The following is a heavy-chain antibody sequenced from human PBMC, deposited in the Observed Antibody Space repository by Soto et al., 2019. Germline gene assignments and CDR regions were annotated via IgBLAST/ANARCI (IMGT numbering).Heavy chain of an antibody. D-gene: IGHD2-2*01. V-gene: IGHV3-48*02. CDR1: GFTLSNYD. CDR2: ISSSSSTI. Sequence: GGSLRLSCAASGFTLSNYDMNWVRQGPGKGLEWVSYISSSSSTIHYADSVKGRFTISRDNAKNSLYLQMNSLRDEDTAVYYCARDGVRCSTTSCDGFANWRPGALVTVSS. J-gene: IGHJ4*02. CDR3: ARDGVRCSTTSCDGFAN.